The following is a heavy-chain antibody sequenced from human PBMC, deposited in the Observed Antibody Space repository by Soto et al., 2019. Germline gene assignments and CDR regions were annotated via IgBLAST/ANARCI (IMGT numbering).Heavy chain of an antibody. CDR3: AKAFGDWYPFEK. CDR1: GFTFGSYA. CDR2: INDSGDLR. V-gene: IGHV3-23*01. J-gene: IGHJ4*02. D-gene: IGHD6-19*01. Sequence: GSLRLSCVASGFTFGSYAMSCVRRAPGKGLEWVSTINDSGDLRYYAESVRGRFTISRDNSKNTLYPQVNDLRAEDTARYHCAKAFGDWYPFEKWGLGALVTVSS.